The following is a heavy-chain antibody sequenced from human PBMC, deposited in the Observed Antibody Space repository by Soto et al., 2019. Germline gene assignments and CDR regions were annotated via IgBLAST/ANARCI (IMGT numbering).Heavy chain of an antibody. J-gene: IGHJ4*02. CDR2: ISSDGRDK. Sequence: QVQLVESGGGVVQPGRSLRLSCAASGFTFSSYGMHWVRQAPGKGLEWVAVISSDGRDKYHADSVKGRFTISRDNSKNTLYLQMNSLRAEDTAVFYCAKDSGRGSADYYFDYWGQGTLVTVSS. CDR1: GFTFSSYG. D-gene: IGHD3-10*01. V-gene: IGHV3-30*18. CDR3: AKDSGRGSADYYFDY.